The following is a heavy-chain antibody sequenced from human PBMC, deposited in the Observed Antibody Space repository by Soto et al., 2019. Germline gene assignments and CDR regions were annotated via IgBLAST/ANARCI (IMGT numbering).Heavy chain of an antibody. Sequence: EVQLVESGGGLVQPGRSLRLSCAASGFTFDDYAMHWVRQAPGKGLEWVSGISWNSGSIGYAASVKGRFTISRDNAKNALYLQINSLRAEDTALYYCAQNKAEFDYLGQGTLVTVSS. V-gene: IGHV3-9*01. CDR3: AQNKAEFDY. CDR1: GFTFDDYA. J-gene: IGHJ4*02. CDR2: ISWNSGSI.